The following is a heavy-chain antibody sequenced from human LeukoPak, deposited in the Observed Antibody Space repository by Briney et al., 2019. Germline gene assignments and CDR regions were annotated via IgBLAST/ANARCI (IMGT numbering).Heavy chain of an antibody. CDR2: IYTSGST. J-gene: IGHJ4*02. Sequence: SETLSLTCTVSGGSISSYYWSWIRQPAGKGLEWIGRIYTSGSTNYNPSLKSRVTMSVDTSKNQFSLKLSSVTAADTAVYYCARGGYYDSSGYQFGDYWGRGTLVTVSS. D-gene: IGHD3-22*01. CDR3: ARGGYYDSSGYQFGDY. V-gene: IGHV4-4*07. CDR1: GGSISSYY.